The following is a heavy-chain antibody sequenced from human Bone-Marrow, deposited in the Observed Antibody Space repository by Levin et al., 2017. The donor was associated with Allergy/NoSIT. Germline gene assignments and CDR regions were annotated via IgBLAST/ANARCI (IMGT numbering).Heavy chain of an antibody. D-gene: IGHD3-3*01. Sequence: ASVKVSCKASGYRFAGHAMHWVRQAPGERFEWMGWINGGNGNTKYSQRFQGRITITRDTSANIAYMELSSLRLEDSAVYYCARDDGPLEWFLDPWGQGTLVTVSS. V-gene: IGHV1-3*01. CDR2: INGGNGNT. CDR3: ARDDGPLEWFLDP. CDR1: GYRFAGHA. J-gene: IGHJ5*02.